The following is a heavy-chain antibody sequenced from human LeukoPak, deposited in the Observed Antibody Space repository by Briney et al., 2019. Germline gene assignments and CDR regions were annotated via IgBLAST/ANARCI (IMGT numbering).Heavy chain of an antibody. J-gene: IGHJ5*02. Sequence: GGALRLSCADPGYTFSSYWMSWGRQAPRKGRERVAHIKQDGSEKYYVDSVKGRFTISRDNAKNSLYLQMNSLRAEDTAVYYCARGWAQLLFYGNWFDPWGQGTLVTVSS. V-gene: IGHV3-7*01. D-gene: IGHD2-2*01. CDR2: IKQDGSEK. CDR3: ARGWAQLLFYGNWFDP. CDR1: GYTFSSYW.